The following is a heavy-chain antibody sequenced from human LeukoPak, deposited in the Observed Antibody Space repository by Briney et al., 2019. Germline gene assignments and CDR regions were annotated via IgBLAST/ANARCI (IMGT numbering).Heavy chain of an antibody. Sequence: NPSQTLSLTCAISGDRISSNSAAWNWIRQSPSRGLEWLGRTYYRSKWYNHYAVSVKSRITIIPDTSKNQFSLQLNTVTPENTAVYYCARSYEGTIDNWGQETPVTASS. D-gene: IGHD1-1*01. CDR2: TYYRSKWYN. CDR1: GDRISSNSAA. J-gene: IGHJ4*02. V-gene: IGHV6-1*01. CDR3: ARSYEGTIDN.